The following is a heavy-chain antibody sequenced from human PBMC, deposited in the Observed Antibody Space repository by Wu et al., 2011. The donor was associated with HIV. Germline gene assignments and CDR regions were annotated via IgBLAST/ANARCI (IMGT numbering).Heavy chain of an antibody. CDR3: ARVRGYSSSWAIYYYYYMDV. CDR2: MNPNSGDT. D-gene: IGHD6-13*01. V-gene: IGHV1-8*02. CDR1: GVTFNSYT. J-gene: IGHJ6*03. Sequence: QVQLVQSGAEVKKPGSSVKVSCKASGVTFNSYTINWVRQAPGQGLEWMGWMNPNSGDTGYAQKFEGRVTMTRNTSASTAYMELSSLRFDDTAVYYCARVRGYSSSWAIYYYYYMDVWGKGTTVTVSS.